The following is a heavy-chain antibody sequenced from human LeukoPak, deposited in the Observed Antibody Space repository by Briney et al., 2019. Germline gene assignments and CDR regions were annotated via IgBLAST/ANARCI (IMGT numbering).Heavy chain of an antibody. CDR2: INHSGST. Sequence: SETLSLTCAVYGGSFSGYYWSWIRQPPGKGLEWIGEINHSGSTNYNPSLKSRVTISVDTSKNQFSLKLSSVTAADTAVYYCASYEVQQWLVRPGWFDPWGQGTLVTVSS. V-gene: IGHV4-34*01. D-gene: IGHD6-19*01. J-gene: IGHJ5*02. CDR1: GGSFSGYY. CDR3: ASYEVQQWLVRPGWFDP.